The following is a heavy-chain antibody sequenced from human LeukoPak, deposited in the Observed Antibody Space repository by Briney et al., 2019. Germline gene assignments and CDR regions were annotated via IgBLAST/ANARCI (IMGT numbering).Heavy chain of an antibody. J-gene: IGHJ5*02. D-gene: IGHD3-22*01. CDR3: ARDRIVVVSDNWFDP. Sequence: GASVKVSCKASGYTFTSYGISWVRQAPGQGLEWMGWISAYNGNTNYAQKLQDRVTMTTDTSTSTAYMELRSLRSDDTAVYYCARDRIVVVSDNWFDPWGQGTLVTVSS. CDR2: ISAYNGNT. V-gene: IGHV1-18*01. CDR1: GYTFTSYG.